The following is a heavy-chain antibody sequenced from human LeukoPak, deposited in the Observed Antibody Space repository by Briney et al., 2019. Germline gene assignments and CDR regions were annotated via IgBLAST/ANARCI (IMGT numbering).Heavy chain of an antibody. CDR3: ARGRWTFNHINWFDP. D-gene: IGHD5-24*01. CDR2: INTSGSS. V-gene: IGHV4-61*02. J-gene: IGHJ5*02. Sequence: PSETLSLTCTVSGTSISRGSFYWSWIRQPAGKGLEWIGRINTSGSSVYNPSLKSRVSMSVDTSKNQFSLRLSSVTVADTAVYYCARGRWTFNHINWFDPWGQGTPVTVSS. CDR1: GTSISRGSFY.